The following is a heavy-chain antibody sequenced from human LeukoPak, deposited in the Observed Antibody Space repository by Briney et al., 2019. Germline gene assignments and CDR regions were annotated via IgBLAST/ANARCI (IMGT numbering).Heavy chain of an antibody. CDR3: ARQGPKGAFDI. Sequence: GESLKISCKGSGYIFTNYWIGWVRQMPGKGLEWMGIIYPGDSESRYSPSFQGQVTISAAKSISTTHLQWSSLKASDTAMYYCARQGPKGAFDIWGQGTMVTVSS. CDR2: IYPGDSES. J-gene: IGHJ3*02. CDR1: GYIFTNYW. V-gene: IGHV5-51*01.